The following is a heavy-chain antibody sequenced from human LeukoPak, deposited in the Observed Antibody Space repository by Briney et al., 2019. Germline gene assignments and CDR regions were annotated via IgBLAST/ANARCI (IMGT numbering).Heavy chain of an antibody. Sequence: GGSLALSCAASGFTFSRYAMHWVRQAPGKGLQFVSAISTSGGSTSYANSVRGRFTISRDNSKNTLHLQMGSLRAEDMAVYYCARDDGGYGSGSHYYFYSMDVWGQGTTVTVPS. J-gene: IGHJ6*02. CDR3: ARDDGGYGSGSHYYFYSMDV. D-gene: IGHD3-10*01. CDR2: ISTSGGST. V-gene: IGHV3-64*01. CDR1: GFTFSRYA.